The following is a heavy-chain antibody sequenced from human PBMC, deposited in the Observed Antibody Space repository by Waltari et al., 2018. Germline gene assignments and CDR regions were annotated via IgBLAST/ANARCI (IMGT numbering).Heavy chain of an antibody. V-gene: IGHV4-59*01. J-gene: IGHJ4*02. CDR1: GGSISSYY. D-gene: IGHD3-22*01. Sequence: QVQLQESGPGLVKPSETLSLTCTVSGGSISSYYWSWIRQPPGKGLEWIGYIYYSGSTNYNPSLKSRVTISVDTSKNQFSLKRSSVTAADTAVYYCARSGYDSSCYYSDYWGQGTLVTVSS. CDR3: ARSGYDSSCYYSDY. CDR2: IYYSGST.